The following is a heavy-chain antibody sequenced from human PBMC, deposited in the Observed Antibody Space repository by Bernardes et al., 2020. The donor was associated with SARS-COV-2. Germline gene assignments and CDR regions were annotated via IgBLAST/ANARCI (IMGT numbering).Heavy chain of an antibody. Sequence: GGSLRLSCKASEFIFSDYWMHWVRQAPGKGLVWVSRINSDGIVTTYPDFVKGRFTISRDNAKNTLYLQMHSLSAEDTGVYYCARGGQCSGSRCDRARDYFYGMDVWGRGTTVTVSS. CDR1: EFIFSDYW. V-gene: IGHV3-74*01. D-gene: IGHD2-2*01. J-gene: IGHJ6*02. CDR3: ARGGQCSGSRCDRARDYFYGMDV. CDR2: INSDGIVT.